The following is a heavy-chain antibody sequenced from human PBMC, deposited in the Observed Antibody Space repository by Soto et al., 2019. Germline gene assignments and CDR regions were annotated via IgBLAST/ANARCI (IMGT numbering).Heavy chain of an antibody. V-gene: IGHV3-23*01. CDR2: ISGSGGST. J-gene: IGHJ6*02. Sequence: GGSLRLSCAASGSTFSSYAMSWVRQAPGKGLEWVSAISGSGGSTYYADSVKGRFTISRDNSENTLYLQMNSLRAEDTAVYYCAKGQQQLDGYGMDVWGQGTTVTVSS. CDR1: GSTFSSYA. CDR3: AKGQQQLDGYGMDV. D-gene: IGHD6-13*01.